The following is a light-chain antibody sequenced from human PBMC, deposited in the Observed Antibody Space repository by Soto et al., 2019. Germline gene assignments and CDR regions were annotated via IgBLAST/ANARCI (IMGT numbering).Light chain of an antibody. CDR3: QHFGGSPLYS. V-gene: IGKV3-20*01. J-gene: IGKJ2*03. CDR1: QSVGGNY. CDR2: GAF. Sequence: EIVLTQSPGTLCLSPGERATLSCRASQSVGGNYLAWYQHKPGQAPRLLIYGAFTRASSIPDRFSGSGSGTDFALSSSRLEPGGSAVYYCQHFGGSPLYSFGQGTKLEIK.